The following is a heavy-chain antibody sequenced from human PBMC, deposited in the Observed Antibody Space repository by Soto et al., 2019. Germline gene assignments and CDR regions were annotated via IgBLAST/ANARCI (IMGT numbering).Heavy chain of an antibody. CDR1: GFTFSSYW. CDR3: ARWVGCSSTSCYGNNWFDP. J-gene: IGHJ5*02. CDR2: INSDGSST. Sequence: GGSLRLSCAASGFTFSSYWMHWVRQAPGKGLVWVSRINSDGSSTSYADSVKGRFTISRDNAKNTLYLQMNSLRAEDTAVYYCARWVGCSSTSCYGNNWFDPWGQGTLVTVSS. V-gene: IGHV3-74*01. D-gene: IGHD2-2*01.